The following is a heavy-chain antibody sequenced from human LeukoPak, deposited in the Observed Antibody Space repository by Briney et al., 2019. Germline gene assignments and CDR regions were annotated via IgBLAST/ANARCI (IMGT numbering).Heavy chain of an antibody. J-gene: IGHJ4*02. Sequence: SETLSLTCTVSGGSISSYYWSWIRQPPGKGLEWIGYIYYSGSTNYNPSLKSRVTISVDTSKNQFSLKLSSVTAADTAVYYCARGTFSSSYDYWGQGTLVTVSS. D-gene: IGHD6-13*01. V-gene: IGHV4-59*01. CDR3: ARGTFSSSYDY. CDR2: IYYSGST. CDR1: GGSISSYY.